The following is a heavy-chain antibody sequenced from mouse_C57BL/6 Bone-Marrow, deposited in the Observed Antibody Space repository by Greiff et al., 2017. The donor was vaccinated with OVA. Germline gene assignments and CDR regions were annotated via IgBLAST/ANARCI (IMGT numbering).Heavy chain of an antibody. CDR2: ISPRSGNT. D-gene: IGHD1-1*01. V-gene: IGHV1-81*01. J-gene: IGHJ2*01. Sequence: QVHVKQSGAELARPGASVKLSCKASGYTFTSYGISWVKQRTGQGLEWIGEISPRSGNTYYNEKFKGKATLTADKSSSTAYMELRSLTSEDSAVYFCARAVGDEYWGQGTTLTVSS. CDR1: GYTFTSYG. CDR3: ARAVGDEY.